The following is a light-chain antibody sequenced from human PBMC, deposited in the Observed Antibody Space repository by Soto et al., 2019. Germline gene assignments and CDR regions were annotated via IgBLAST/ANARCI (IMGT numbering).Light chain of an antibody. Sequence: TQSPSSLSSSVGDRVTLTCRASQSVSSYLAWYQHKPGQAPRLLIYGASTRATGIPARFSGSGSGTDFTLIISSLQPEDLAVYYCQEYSDWPTWAFGQGTKVDIK. CDR3: QEYSDWPTWA. CDR2: GAS. J-gene: IGKJ1*01. CDR1: QSVSSY. V-gene: IGKV3-15*01.